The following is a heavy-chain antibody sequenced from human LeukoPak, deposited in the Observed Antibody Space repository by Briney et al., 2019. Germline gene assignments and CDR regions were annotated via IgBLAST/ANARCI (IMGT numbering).Heavy chain of an antibody. CDR3: ARSRGIQLWTN. V-gene: IGHV4-59*01. D-gene: IGHD5-18*01. Sequence: SETLSLTCTVSGGAISSYYWSWIRQPPGKGLEWIGYIYYSGSTNYNTSLKSRVTISVDTSKNQFALKLSSVTAADTAVYYCARSRGIQLWTNWGQGTLVTVAS. CDR2: IYYSGST. J-gene: IGHJ4*02. CDR1: GGAISSYY.